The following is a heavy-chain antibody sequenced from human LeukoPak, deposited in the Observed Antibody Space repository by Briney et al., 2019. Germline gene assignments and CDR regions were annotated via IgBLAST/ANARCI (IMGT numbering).Heavy chain of an antibody. CDR1: GYRFTSYW. CDR2: IYPGDSDT. V-gene: IGHV5-51*01. J-gene: IGHJ4*02. CDR3: ASAPIVGAAYYFDH. D-gene: IGHD1-26*01. Sequence: GESLKISCKGSGYRFTSYWIGWVRQMPGKGLEWMAMIYPGDSDTGYSPSFQGQVTISADKSISTAYLQWNSLKASDTAIYYCASAPIVGAAYYFDHWGQGTLVTVSS.